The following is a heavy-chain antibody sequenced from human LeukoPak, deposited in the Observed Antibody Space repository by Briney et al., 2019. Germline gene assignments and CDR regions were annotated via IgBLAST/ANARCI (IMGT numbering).Heavy chain of an antibody. V-gene: IGHV3-43*01. CDR2: ISWDRSST. CDR1: GFSLDDFT. D-gene: IGHD2-21*01. CDR3: AKDGRQGAYDV. J-gene: IGHJ3*01. Sequence: PGGSLRLSCVPSGFSLDDFTIHWVRHRPERGLEWVSLISWDRSSTYFTDSVKGRFTISRDNTKNSLYLQMNSLTTEDTAFYYCAKDGRQGAYDVWGQGTLVTVS.